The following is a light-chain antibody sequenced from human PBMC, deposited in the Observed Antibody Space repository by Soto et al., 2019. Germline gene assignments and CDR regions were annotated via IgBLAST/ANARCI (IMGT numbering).Light chain of an antibody. Sequence: VLTPSPATLSLSPGERATLSCRASQSVSSYLAWYQQKPGQAPRLLIYDASNRATGIPARFSGSGSGTDFTLTISSLQPDDFATYYCQQYNSYQWTFGQGTKVDIK. J-gene: IGKJ1*01. V-gene: IGKV3-11*01. CDR2: DAS. CDR1: QSVSSY. CDR3: QQYNSYQWT.